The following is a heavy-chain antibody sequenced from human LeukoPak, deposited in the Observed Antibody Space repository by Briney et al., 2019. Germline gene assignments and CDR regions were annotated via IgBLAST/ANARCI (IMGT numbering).Heavy chain of an antibody. V-gene: IGHV4-34*01. Sequence: PSETLSLTCAVSGVSFGRYSWTWIRQSPGKALVCIGEVNFSGYTKYNPSLKSRVTMSVDTSKNQFSLKLASVTAADTAIYFCARVGSMPAKFDHWGQGTLVTVSS. J-gene: IGHJ4*02. D-gene: IGHD2-2*01. CDR3: ARVGSMPAKFDH. CDR2: VNFSGYT. CDR1: GVSFGRYS.